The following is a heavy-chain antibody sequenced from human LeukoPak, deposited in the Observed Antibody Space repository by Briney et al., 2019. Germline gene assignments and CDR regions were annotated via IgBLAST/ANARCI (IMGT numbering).Heavy chain of an antibody. CDR2: IIPILGIA. V-gene: IGHV1-69*04. J-gene: IGHJ4*02. D-gene: IGHD1-26*01. CDR1: GGTFSSYA. Sequence: GASVKVSCKASGGTFSSYAISWVRQAPGQGLEWMGRIIPILGIANYAQKFQGGVTITADKSTSTAYMELSSLRSEDTAVYYCARGTEWELFDYWGQGTLVTVSS. CDR3: ARGTEWELFDY.